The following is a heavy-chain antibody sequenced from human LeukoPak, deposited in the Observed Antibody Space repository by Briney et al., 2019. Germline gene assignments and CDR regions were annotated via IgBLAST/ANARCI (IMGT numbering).Heavy chain of an antibody. CDR1: VGTFSSYA. V-gene: IGHV1-69*04. Sequence: SVTVSRKSSVGTFSSYAISWVRQAPGQGREWMGRIIPIFGIANNSKKFQGRVTITADKSTRTAYMGLSSLRSEYTAVCCCVSGITRYFGDWGQGTLVTVSS. D-gene: IGHD5-24*01. CDR2: IIPIFGIA. CDR3: VSGITRYFGD. J-gene: IGHJ4*02.